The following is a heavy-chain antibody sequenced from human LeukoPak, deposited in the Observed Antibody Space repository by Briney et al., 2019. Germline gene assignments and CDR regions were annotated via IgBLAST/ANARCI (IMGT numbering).Heavy chain of an antibody. J-gene: IGHJ4*02. D-gene: IGHD3-10*01. V-gene: IGHV4-38-2*02. CDR2: IYHGGST. CDR3: ARVRLWFGDHLDDY. CDR1: GYSISSGYY. Sequence: SETLSLTCTVSGYSISSGYYWGWIRQPPGKGLEWIGSIYHGGSTYYNPSLKSRVTMSVDTSKNQFSLKLTSVTAADTAVYYCARVRLWFGDHLDDYWGQGTLVTVSS.